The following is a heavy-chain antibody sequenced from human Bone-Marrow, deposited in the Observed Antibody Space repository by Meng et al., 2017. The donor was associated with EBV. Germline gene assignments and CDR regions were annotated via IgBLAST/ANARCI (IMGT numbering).Heavy chain of an antibody. Sequence: QVQLVESGGGVVQPGRSLRLSCAAFGFTFRSSAMHWVRQAPGKGLEWVAVMSYDGSCKFYAFSVKGRFTISRDNSKDTLYLQMNSLRPEDTAVYYCATATDGGNIDYWGQGTLVTVSS. D-gene: IGHD4-23*01. V-gene: IGHV3-30-3*01. CDR3: ATATDGGNIDY. CDR1: GFTFRSSA. J-gene: IGHJ4*02. CDR2: MSYDGSCK.